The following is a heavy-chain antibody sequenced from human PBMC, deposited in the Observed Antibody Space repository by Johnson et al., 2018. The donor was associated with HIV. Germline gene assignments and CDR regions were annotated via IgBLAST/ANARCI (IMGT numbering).Heavy chain of an antibody. CDR1: GFSFDEYG. D-gene: IGHD2-21*01. CDR3: AKGVAVRDDAFGI. CDR2: IRYDGSNK. V-gene: IGHV3-30*02. J-gene: IGHJ3*02. Sequence: QVQLVESGGGLIQPGRSLRLSCAASGFSFDEYGMHWVRQAPGKGLEWVAFIRYDGSNKYYADSVKGRFTISRDNSKNTLYLQMNSLRAEDTVVYYCAKGVAVRDDAFGIWGQGTMVNVSS.